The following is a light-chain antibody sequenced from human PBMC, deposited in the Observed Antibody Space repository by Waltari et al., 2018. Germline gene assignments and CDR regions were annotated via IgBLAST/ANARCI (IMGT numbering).Light chain of an antibody. CDR1: QSLLDSNGYNY. CDR3: KQGLQIPWT. CDR2: LGS. J-gene: IGKJ1*01. V-gene: IGKV2-28*01. Sequence: IVMTQSPLSLSVTPGGQGSISWRSSQSLLDSNGYNYLDWYLQKPGQPPQVLIYLGSDRASGVPDRFSGSGSGTVVTLSISRVEPEDVGVYYCKQGLQIPWTFGQGTKVEI.